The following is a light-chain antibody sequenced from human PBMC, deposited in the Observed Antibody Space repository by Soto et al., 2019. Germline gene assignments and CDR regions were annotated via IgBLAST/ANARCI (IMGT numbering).Light chain of an antibody. V-gene: IGLV1-40*01. CDR3: QSYDSSLSGRDVV. CDR1: SSNIGAGYD. J-gene: IGLJ2*01. CDR2: GNS. Sequence: QLVLTQPPSVSGAPGQRVTISCTGSSSNIGAGYDGHWYQQLPGTAPKLLIYGNSNRPSGVPDRFSGSKSGTSASLAITGLQAEDEADYYCQSYDSSLSGRDVVFGGGTKLTVL.